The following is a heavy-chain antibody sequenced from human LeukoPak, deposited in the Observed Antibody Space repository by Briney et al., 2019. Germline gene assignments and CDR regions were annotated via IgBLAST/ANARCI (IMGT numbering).Heavy chain of an antibody. CDR2: IYYSGST. CDR1: GGSISSSSYY. CDR3: ARHHRQLVPFHWFDP. J-gene: IGHJ5*02. V-gene: IGHV4-39*01. Sequence: SETLSLTCTVSGGSISSSSYYWGWIRQPPGQGLEWSGSIYYSGSTYYNPSLKSRVTISVDTSKNQFSLKLSSVTAADTAVYYCARHHRQLVPFHWFDPWGQGTLVTVSS. D-gene: IGHD6-13*01.